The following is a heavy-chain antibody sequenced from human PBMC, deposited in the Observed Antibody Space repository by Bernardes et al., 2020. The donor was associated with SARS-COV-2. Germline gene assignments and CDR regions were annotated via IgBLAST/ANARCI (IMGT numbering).Heavy chain of an antibody. CDR2: IKQDGSEK. J-gene: IGHJ4*01. V-gene: IGHV3-7*01. Sequence: GSLRLSCAASEFTLSRYWMSWVRQAPGRGLEWVANIKQDGSEKYYVDSVKGRFFVSRDNAKNSLYLEMHSLRGEDTAMYYCANLWVDSGSYYQRHFESWGQGTLVTVSS. CDR3: ANLWVDSGSYYQRHFES. D-gene: IGHD3-10*01. CDR1: EFTLSRYW.